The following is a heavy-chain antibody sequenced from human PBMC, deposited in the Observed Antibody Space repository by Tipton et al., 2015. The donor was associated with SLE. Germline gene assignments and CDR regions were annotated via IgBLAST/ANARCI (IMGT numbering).Heavy chain of an antibody. CDR2: SNHSGNT. Sequence: GLVKPSGTLSLTCGVYGGSFSGYYWSWIRQPPGKGLEWIGESNHSGNTNYNPSLKSRVTISVDTSKSQFSLKLSSVTAADTAVYYCATGLVGTTAGSYYVMDVWGQGTTVTVSS. CDR3: ATGLVGTTAGSYYVMDV. J-gene: IGHJ6*02. V-gene: IGHV4-34*01. CDR1: GGSFSGYY. D-gene: IGHD1-26*01.